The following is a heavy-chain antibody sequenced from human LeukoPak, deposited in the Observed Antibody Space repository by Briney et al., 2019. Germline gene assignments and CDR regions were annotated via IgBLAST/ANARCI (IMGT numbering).Heavy chain of an antibody. CDR3: ARDPRGFSYHTYDY. Sequence: GGSLRLSCVVSGFTFRPYEMNWVRQAPGKGLEWVSYIGSRGTVILYADSVKGRFTISRDNAKNSLSLQMNSLRADDTAVYYCARDPRGFSYHTYDYWGQGTRVTVSS. CDR2: IGSRGTVI. J-gene: IGHJ4*02. D-gene: IGHD5-18*01. CDR1: GFTFRPYE. V-gene: IGHV3-48*03.